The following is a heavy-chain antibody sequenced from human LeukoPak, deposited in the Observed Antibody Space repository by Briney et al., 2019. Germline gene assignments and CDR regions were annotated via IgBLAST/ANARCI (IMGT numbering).Heavy chain of an antibody. CDR3: ARGNRYGYYYDSSGYYLDWFDP. CDR2: IYYSGST. CDR1: GGSISSYY. D-gene: IGHD3-22*01. Sequence: SETLSLTCTVSGGSISSYYWSWIRQPPGKGLEWIRYIYYSGSTNYNPSLKSRVTISVDTSKNQFSLKLSSVTAADTAVYYCARGNRYGYYYDSSGYYLDWFDPWGQGTLVTVSS. V-gene: IGHV4-59*01. J-gene: IGHJ5*02.